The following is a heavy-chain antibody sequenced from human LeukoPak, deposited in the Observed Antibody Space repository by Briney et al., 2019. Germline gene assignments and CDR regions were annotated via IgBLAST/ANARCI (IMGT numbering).Heavy chain of an antibody. CDR2: ISAYNGNT. Sequence: GASVKVSCKASGYNFIEFYVHWLRQAPGQGLEWMGWISAYNGNTNYAQKLQGRVTMTTDTSTSTAYMELRSLRSEDTAVYYCARGGLDYDFWSRTRDSYYYYMDVWGKGTTVTVSS. CDR3: ARGGLDYDFWSRTRDSYYYYMDV. CDR1: GYNFIEFY. V-gene: IGHV1-18*04. D-gene: IGHD3-3*01. J-gene: IGHJ6*03.